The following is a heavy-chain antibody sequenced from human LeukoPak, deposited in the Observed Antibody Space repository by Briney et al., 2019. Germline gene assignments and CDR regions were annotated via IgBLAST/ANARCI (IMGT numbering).Heavy chain of an antibody. CDR2: IHSGGST. J-gene: IGHJ4*02. D-gene: IGHD2-21*02. Sequence: GGSLRLSCAASRFTVSSNYMSWVRQAPGRGLEWVSGIHSGGSTYYADSVKGRFTISRDNFKNTVYLQMNSLRAEDTAVYYCALDSDDRVVVTVPHWGQGTLVTVSS. V-gene: IGHV3-66*01. CDR3: ALDSDDRVVVTVPH. CDR1: RFTVSSNY.